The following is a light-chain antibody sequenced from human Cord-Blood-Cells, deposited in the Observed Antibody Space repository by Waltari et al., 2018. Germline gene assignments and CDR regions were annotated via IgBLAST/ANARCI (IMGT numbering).Light chain of an antibody. CDR1: QGSSSA. V-gene: IGKV1-13*02. Sequence: AIQLTQSPSSLSASVGDRVTITCRASQGSSSALSWYQQKPGKAPKLLIYDASSLERGVPSRFSGSGSGTDFTLSIRSLQPADFATYSCQQFNSYPLIFGGGTKVEIK. J-gene: IGKJ4*01. CDR2: DAS. CDR3: QQFNSYPLI.